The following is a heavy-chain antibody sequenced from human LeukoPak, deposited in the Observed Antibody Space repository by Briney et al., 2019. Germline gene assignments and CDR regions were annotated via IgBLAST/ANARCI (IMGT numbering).Heavy chain of an antibody. D-gene: IGHD3-3*01. J-gene: IGHJ5*02. CDR3: AKDSITIFGVVISGIWFDP. Sequence: GGSLRLSCAASRFXFSSYAISWVRQAPGKGLEWVSAISGSGGSTYYADSVKGRFTISRDNSKNTLYLQMNSLRAEDTAIYYCAKDSITIFGVVISGIWFDPWGQGTLVTVSS. CDR2: ISGSGGST. CDR1: RFXFSSYA. V-gene: IGHV3-23*01.